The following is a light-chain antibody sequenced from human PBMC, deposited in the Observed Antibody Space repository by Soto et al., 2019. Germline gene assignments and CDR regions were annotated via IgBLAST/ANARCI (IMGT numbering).Light chain of an antibody. CDR1: SSDVGGYNY. CDR2: EVN. Sequence: QSVLTQPPSASGSPGQSVAISWTGTSSDVGGYNYVSWYQQHPGKAPKLMIYEVNKRPSGVPDRFSGSKSGNTASLTVSGLQAEDEADYYCSSYAGSSNVFGTGTKLTGL. J-gene: IGLJ1*01. V-gene: IGLV2-8*01. CDR3: SSYAGSSNV.